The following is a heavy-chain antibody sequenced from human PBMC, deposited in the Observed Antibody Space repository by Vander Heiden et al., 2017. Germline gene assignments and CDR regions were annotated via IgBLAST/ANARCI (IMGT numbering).Heavy chain of an antibody. J-gene: IGHJ4*02. Sequence: QVQLVQSGAEAKTPGSSVKVSCKASGGTFISYAFSWVRQAPGQGLEWMGGIIPIFGTANYAQKFQGRVTITADESTSTAYMELSSLRSEDTAVYYCARDRFGGSGSYDYWGQGTLVTVSS. CDR3: ARDRFGGSGSYDY. CDR1: GGTFISYA. CDR2: IIPIFGTA. V-gene: IGHV1-69*01. D-gene: IGHD3-10*01.